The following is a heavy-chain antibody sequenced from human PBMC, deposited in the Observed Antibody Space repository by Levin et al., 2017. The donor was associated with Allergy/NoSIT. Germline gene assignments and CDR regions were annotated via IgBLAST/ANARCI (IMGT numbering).Heavy chain of an antibody. CDR1: GFTFSSYA. V-gene: IGHV3-23*01. J-gene: IGHJ4*02. Sequence: GESLKISCAASGFTFSSYAMSWVRQAPGKGLEWVSTLSESGSSTYYVDSVKGRFTISRDNSKNTLYLQMNSLRAEDTAVYYCAKRGYCSPGCYIDYWGQGTLVTVSS. CDR2: LSESGSST. CDR3: AKRGYCSPGCYIDY. D-gene: IGHD2-15*01.